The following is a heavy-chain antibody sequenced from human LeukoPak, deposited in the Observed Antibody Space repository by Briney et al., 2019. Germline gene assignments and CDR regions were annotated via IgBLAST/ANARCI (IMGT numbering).Heavy chain of an antibody. D-gene: IGHD1-26*01. Sequence: GGSLRLSCAASGFTLSSYWMSWVRQAPGKGRGWVANIKQEGSEKYYVDSVKGRFTISRDNAKNSLYLQMNSLRAEDTAVYYCARGGSYWERNYYYYYMDVWGKGTTVTVSS. CDR1: GFTLSSYW. CDR2: IKQEGSEK. CDR3: ARGGSYWERNYYYYYMDV. V-gene: IGHV3-7*01. J-gene: IGHJ6*03.